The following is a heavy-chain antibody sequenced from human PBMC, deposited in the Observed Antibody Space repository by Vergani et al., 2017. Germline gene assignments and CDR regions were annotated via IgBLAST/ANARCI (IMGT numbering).Heavy chain of an antibody. D-gene: IGHD2-8*01. CDR1: GFTFKNTW. J-gene: IGHJ6*02. CDR3: ARDCTSGGCPDNYGMDV. CDR2: IGSSGPYI. V-gene: IGHV3-21*06. Sequence: EVQLVESGGGLVKPGGSLRLSCAGSGFTFKNTWMNWVRQAPGEGLEWVAFIGSSGPYINYADSVKGRFIISRDNTNNSLFLQLRSLRAEDAAVYYCARDCTSGGCPDNYGMDVWGQGATVTVSS.